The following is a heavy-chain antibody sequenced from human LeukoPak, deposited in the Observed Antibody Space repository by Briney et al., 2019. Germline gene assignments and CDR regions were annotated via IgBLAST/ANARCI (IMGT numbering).Heavy chain of an antibody. J-gene: IGHJ4*02. D-gene: IGHD4-11*01. CDR1: GFTFSSYW. CDR2: INTDGSST. CDR3: ARRGTVTTHFDY. Sequence: GGSLRLSCAASGFTFSSYWMHWVRQAPGMGLVWVSRINTDGSSTTYADSVKGRFTISRDNAKNTLYLQMNSLRAEDTAVYYCARRGTVTTHFDYWGQGTLVTVSS. V-gene: IGHV3-74*01.